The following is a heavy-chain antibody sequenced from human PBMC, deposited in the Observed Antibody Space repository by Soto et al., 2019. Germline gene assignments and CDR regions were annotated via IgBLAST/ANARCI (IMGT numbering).Heavy chain of an antibody. CDR3: ARGVPLGYCSSTSCHLHDYFQH. Sequence: ASVKVSCKASGYTFTSYGISWVRQAPGQGLEWMGWISAYNGNTNYAQKLQGRVTMTTDTSTSTAYMELRSLRSDDTAVYYCARGVPLGYCSSTSCHLHDYFQHWGQSTLVTVSS. CDR2: ISAYNGNT. J-gene: IGHJ1*01. V-gene: IGHV1-18*01. CDR1: GYTFTSYG. D-gene: IGHD2-2*01.